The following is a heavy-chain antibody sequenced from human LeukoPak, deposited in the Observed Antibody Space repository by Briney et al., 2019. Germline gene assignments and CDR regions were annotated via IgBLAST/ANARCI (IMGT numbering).Heavy chain of an antibody. CDR1: GFTFRSYA. D-gene: IGHD2/OR15-2a*01. V-gene: IGHV3-23*01. J-gene: IGHJ5*02. CDR2: VCGSAINA. CDR3: AKDSRIVITPYNWFDP. Sequence: GGSLRLSCVASGFTFRSYAMSWVRQAPGKGLEWVSRVCGSAINAYYADSVKGRFTISRDNSKNMLYLQMNSLRAEDSAVYYCAKDSRIVITPYNWFDPWGQGTLVTVSS.